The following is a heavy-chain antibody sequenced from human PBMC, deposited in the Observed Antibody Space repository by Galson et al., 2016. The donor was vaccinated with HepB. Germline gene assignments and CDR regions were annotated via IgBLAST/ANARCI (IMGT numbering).Heavy chain of an antibody. J-gene: IGHJ6*04. CDR3: VQGSTAPAV. CDR2: ISRSGDST. D-gene: IGHD2-2*01. Sequence: SLRLSCAASGFTFRNYGMTWVRQAPGKGLEVVSSISRSGDSTDYADSVEGRFTISRDNSKNTLSLPMNSLTADDTAIYYCVQGSTAPAVWGKGTTVTVSS. CDR1: GFTFRNYG. V-gene: IGHV3-23*01.